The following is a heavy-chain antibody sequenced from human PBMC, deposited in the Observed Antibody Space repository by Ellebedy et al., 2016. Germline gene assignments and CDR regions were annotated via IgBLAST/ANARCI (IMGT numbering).Heavy chain of an antibody. J-gene: IGHJ5*02. CDR2: INEDGSIT. Sequence: GESLKISXAASGFPFDMYVMDWVRQPPGKGLEWVSAINEDGSITHYADSVKGRFTISKDFTGDTVYLQMSSLRAGDTAVYYCARRDHYNTNRWGFFGSWGQGTLVTVSS. V-gene: IGHV3-23*01. CDR1: GFPFDMYV. CDR3: ARRDHYNTNRWGFFGS. D-gene: IGHD3-3*01.